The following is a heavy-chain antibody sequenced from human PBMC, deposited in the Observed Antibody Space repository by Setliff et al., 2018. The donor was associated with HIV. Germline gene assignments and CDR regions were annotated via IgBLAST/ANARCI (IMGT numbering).Heavy chain of an antibody. J-gene: IGHJ3*02. Sequence: LSLTCTVPGYSISSGYCWAWIRQPPGKGLEWIGYIYHAGNTYYNPSLKSRVTISVDTSKNQISLRLNSLTAADTAVYYCARGTTLNVVPDAFDIWGQGTMVTVS. D-gene: IGHD4-17*01. CDR3: ARGTTLNVVPDAFDI. CDR1: GYSISSGYC. V-gene: IGHV4-38-2*02. CDR2: IYHAGNT.